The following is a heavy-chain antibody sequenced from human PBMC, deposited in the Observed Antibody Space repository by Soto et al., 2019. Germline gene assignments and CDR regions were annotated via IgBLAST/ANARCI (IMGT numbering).Heavy chain of an antibody. D-gene: IGHD3-10*01. CDR3: TRHGGSGNYYTIDQ. CDR1: GYVFTTYW. J-gene: IGHJ4*02. CDR2: IYPGDSDT. Sequence: GESLKISCQGSGYVFTTYWIGWVRQMPGKGLEWMGIIYPGDSDTKYSPSFQGQVTISADRSITTAYLQWSSLKASDTAMYYCTRHGGSGNYYTIDQWGQGTLVTVS. V-gene: IGHV5-51*01.